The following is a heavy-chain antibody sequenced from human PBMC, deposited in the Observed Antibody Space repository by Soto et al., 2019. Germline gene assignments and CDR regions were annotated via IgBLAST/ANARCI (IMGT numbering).Heavy chain of an antibody. J-gene: IGHJ5*02. CDR1: GGSISSGGYY. V-gene: IGHV4-31*03. CDR3: ARDNALRYCTNGVCYSGRWFDP. Sequence: SETLSLTCTVSGGSISSGGYYWSWIRQHPGKGLEWIGYIYYSGSTYYNPSLKSRVTISVDTSKNQFSLKLSSVTAADTAVYYCARDNALRYCTNGVCYSGRWFDPWGQGTQVTVSS. CDR2: IYYSGST. D-gene: IGHD2-8*01.